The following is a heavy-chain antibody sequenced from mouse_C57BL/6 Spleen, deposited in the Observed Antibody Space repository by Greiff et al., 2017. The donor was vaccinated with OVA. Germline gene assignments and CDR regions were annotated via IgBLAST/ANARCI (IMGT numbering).Heavy chain of an antibody. D-gene: IGHD1-1*01. CDR1: GYSITSGYD. V-gene: IGHV3-1*01. J-gene: IGHJ1*03. Sequence: EVKLQESGPGMVKPSQSLSLTCTVTGYSITSGYDWHWIRHFPGNKLEWMGYISYSGSTNYNPSLKSRISITHDTSKNHFFLKLNSVTTEDTATYYCARDRGYYYGSSPHWYFDVWGTGTTVTVSS. CDR2: ISYSGST. CDR3: ARDRGYYYGSSPHWYFDV.